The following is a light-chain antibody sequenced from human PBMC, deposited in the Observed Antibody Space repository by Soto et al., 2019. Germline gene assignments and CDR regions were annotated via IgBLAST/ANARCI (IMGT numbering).Light chain of an antibody. CDR3: QQYDNSRYT. CDR2: GSS. V-gene: IGKV3-20*01. J-gene: IGKJ2*01. Sequence: ESVLTQSPGTLSLSPGERATLSCRASQNVTSSYLAWFQQKPGQAPRLLIYGSSSRAAGIPDRFSGSGSGTDFTLTISRLEPADFAVYYCQQYDNSRYTFGQGTKLEIK. CDR1: QNVTSSY.